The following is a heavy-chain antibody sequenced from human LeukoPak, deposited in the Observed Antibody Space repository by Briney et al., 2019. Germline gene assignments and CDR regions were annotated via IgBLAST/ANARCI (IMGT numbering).Heavy chain of an antibody. CDR1: AGSINSDGYF. Sequence: PSETLSLTCTVSAGSINSDGYFWTWVRQHPGDGLEWIGYIWNSGNSYYNPSLSSRVIISADSSKSTFSLKLSSVTAADTAVYYCARYHCGSTYCPGVDFYGQGTLVTVSS. CDR3: ARYHCGSTYCPGVDF. CDR2: IWNSGNS. J-gene: IGHJ4*02. V-gene: IGHV4-31*03. D-gene: IGHD2-2*01.